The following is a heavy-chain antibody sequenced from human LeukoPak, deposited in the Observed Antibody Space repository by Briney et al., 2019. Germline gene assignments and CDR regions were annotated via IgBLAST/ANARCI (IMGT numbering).Heavy chain of an antibody. CDR3: AKLGGQEVHNYYVAV. Sequence: GGSLRLSCAASGFTFSSYAMSWVRQAPGKGLEWVSGIIDNGYITYYANSVRGRFTISRDNSKHTLFLQMNSLRAEDTAVYYCAKLGGQEVHNYYVAVWGKGTTVAVSS. D-gene: IGHD3-16*01. V-gene: IGHV3-23*01. CDR2: IIDNGYIT. J-gene: IGHJ6*03. CDR1: GFTFSSYA.